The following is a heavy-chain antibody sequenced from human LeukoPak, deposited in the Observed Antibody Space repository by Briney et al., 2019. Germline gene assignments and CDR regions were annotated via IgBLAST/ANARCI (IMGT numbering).Heavy chain of an antibody. V-gene: IGHV3-23*01. Sequence: GGSLRLSCAASGFAVSSNHMNWVRQAPGKGLEWVSAISGSGGSTYYADSVKGRFTISRDNSKNTLYLQMNSLRAEDTAVYYCAKKSTTFDPWGQGTLVTVSS. J-gene: IGHJ5*02. CDR2: ISGSGGST. CDR1: GFAVSSNH. CDR3: AKKSTTFDP. D-gene: IGHD4-11*01.